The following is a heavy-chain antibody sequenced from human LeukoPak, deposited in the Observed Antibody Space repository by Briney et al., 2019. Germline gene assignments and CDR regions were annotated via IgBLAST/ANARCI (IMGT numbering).Heavy chain of an antibody. CDR1: GGSISSSSYY. V-gene: IGHV4-39*07. J-gene: IGHJ6*03. CDR3: ARNYYDSSGMWPNYYYYYMDV. Sequence: SETLSLTCTVSGGSISSSSYYWGWIRQPPGKGLEWIGSIYYSGSTYYNPSLKSRVTISVDTSKNQFSLKLSSVTAADTAVYYCARNYYDSSGMWPNYYYYYMDVWGKGTTVTVSS. D-gene: IGHD3-22*01. CDR2: IYYSGST.